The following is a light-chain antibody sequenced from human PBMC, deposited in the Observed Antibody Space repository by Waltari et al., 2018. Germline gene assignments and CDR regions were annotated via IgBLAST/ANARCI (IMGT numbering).Light chain of an antibody. J-gene: IGKJ4*01. Sequence: EIVLTQSPATLSLSPGERAILSCRASQSVVSYLALYQQRRGQAHRLLIYDASYRATGIPARFSGSESGTDFTLTISSLEPEDFAVYYCQERSHWPLTFGGGTKVEIK. CDR3: QERSHWPLT. CDR1: QSVVSY. V-gene: IGKV3-11*01. CDR2: DAS.